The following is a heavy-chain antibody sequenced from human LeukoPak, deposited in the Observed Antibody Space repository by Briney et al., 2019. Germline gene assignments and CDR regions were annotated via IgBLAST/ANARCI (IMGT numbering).Heavy chain of an antibody. V-gene: IGHV1-2*02. CDR3: ARTSIAARRADFDY. CDR1: GYTFTDYY. CDR2: INSNSGGI. J-gene: IGHJ4*02. D-gene: IGHD6-6*01. Sequence: ASVKVSCKTPGYTFTDYYIHWMRQAPGQGLEWMGWINSNSGGISYAQKFQGRVTLTRDTPARTVFMELNRLTSDDTAVYYCARTSIAARRADFDYWGQGTVVTVSS.